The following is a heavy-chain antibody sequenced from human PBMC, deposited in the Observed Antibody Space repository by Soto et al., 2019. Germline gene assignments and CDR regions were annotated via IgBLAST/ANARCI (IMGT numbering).Heavy chain of an antibody. D-gene: IGHD2-2*01. CDR1: GGTFSSYA. J-gene: IGHJ6*02. CDR2: IIPISGTA. V-gene: IGHV1-69*13. Sequence: VKVSCKASGGTFSSYAISWVRQAPGQGLEWMGGIIPISGTANYAQKFQGRFTITADESTSTAYMELSSLRSEDTAVYYCARSQGSSTSLEIYYYYYYGMDVWGQGTTVTVSS. CDR3: ARSQGSSTSLEIYYYYYYGMDV.